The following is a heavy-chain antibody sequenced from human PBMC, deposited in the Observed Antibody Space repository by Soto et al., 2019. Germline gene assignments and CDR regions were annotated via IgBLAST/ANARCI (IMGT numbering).Heavy chain of an antibody. Sequence: PGESLKISCKGSGYTFSNYWISWVRQMPGKGLEWMGRVDPTDSHTNYSPSFQGHVTISADKSISTAYLQWTSLKASDTAMYYCARDYYYGSGSYLTYYTYGMDVCGQGTTVTVSS. CDR3: ARDYYYGSGSYLTYYTYGMDV. V-gene: IGHV5-10-1*01. D-gene: IGHD3-10*01. CDR2: VDPTDSHT. CDR1: GYTFSNYW. J-gene: IGHJ6*02.